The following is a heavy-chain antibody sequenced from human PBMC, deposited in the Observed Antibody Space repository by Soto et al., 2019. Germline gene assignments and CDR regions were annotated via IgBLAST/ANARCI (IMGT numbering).Heavy chain of an antibody. CDR2: INWCGEMI. CDR3: AIDRIGRFYAIDV. V-gene: IGHV3-9*01. D-gene: IGHD2-15*01. CDR1: GFKFDDYA. Sequence: EVQLVESGGAMVHPGGSLRLFCVASGFKFDDYAIHLVRQGAGTGVEWVSAINWCGEMIAYADSVKGRSTISRDNAKNYVSLQINSLRPEDAALYCCAIDRIGRFYAIDVGGKGTTVTVSS. J-gene: IGHJ6*04.